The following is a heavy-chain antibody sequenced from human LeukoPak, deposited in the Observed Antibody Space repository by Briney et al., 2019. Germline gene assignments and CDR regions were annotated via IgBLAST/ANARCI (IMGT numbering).Heavy chain of an antibody. D-gene: IGHD6-13*01. V-gene: IGHV3-20*04. CDR1: GFTFDDYG. J-gene: IGHJ4*02. CDR3: ARLKAAAGSNFDY. Sequence: GGSLRLSCAASGFTFDDYGMSRVRQAPGKGLEWVSGINWNGGSTSYADSVKGRFTISRDTAKNSLYLQMNSLRAEDTALYYCARLKAAAGSNFDYWGQGTLVTVSS. CDR2: INWNGGST.